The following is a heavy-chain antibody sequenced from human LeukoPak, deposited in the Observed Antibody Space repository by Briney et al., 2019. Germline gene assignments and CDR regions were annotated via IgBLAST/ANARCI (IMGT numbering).Heavy chain of an antibody. CDR3: ARGAGCSSTSCYYYYYGMDV. J-gene: IGHJ6*02. Sequence: ASVKVSCKASGYTFTGYYMHWVRQAPGRGLEWMGWINPNSGGTNYAQKFQGRVTMTRDTSISTAYMELSRLRSDDTAVYYCARGAGCSSTSCYYYYYGMDVWGQGTTVTVSS. V-gene: IGHV1-2*02. D-gene: IGHD2-2*01. CDR2: INPNSGGT. CDR1: GYTFTGYY.